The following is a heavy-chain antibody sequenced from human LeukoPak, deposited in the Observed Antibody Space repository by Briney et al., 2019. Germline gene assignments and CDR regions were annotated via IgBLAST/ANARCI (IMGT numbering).Heavy chain of an antibody. V-gene: IGHV1-69*06. CDR2: IIPIFGTA. J-gene: IGHJ5*02. CDR3: ARGRAAFITTWFDP. D-gene: IGHD2-15*01. CDR1: GGTFSSYA. Sequence: ASVKVSCKASGGTFSSYAISWVRQAPGQGLEWMGGIIPIFGTANYAQKFQGRVTITADKSTSTAYMELSSLRSEDTAVYYCARGRAAFITTWFDPWGQGTLVTVSS.